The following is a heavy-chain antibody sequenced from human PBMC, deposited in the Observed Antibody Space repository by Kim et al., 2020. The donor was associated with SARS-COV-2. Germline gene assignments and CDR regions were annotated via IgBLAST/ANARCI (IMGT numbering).Heavy chain of an antibody. V-gene: IGHV3-11*01. D-gene: IGHD3-3*02. CDR3: ATTHFYGLYV. J-gene: IGHJ6*02. Sequence: SHADAVKGRFTTSRDNSKNGLYLQMNSLRADDTAVYYCATTHFYGLYVWGQGTTVTVSS.